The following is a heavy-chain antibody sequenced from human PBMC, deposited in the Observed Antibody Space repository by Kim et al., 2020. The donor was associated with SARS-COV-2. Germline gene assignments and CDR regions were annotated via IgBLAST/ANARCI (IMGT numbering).Heavy chain of an antibody. V-gene: IGHV1-3*01. CDR3: ARGHSLLGFDY. Sequence: KYSQKCQGRITITRETSASKAYMELSSLRSEDTAVYYCARGHSLLGFDYWGQGALVTVSS. J-gene: IGHJ4*02. D-gene: IGHD2-15*01.